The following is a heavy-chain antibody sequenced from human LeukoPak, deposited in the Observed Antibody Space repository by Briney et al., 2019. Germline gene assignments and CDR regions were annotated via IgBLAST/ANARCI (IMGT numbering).Heavy chain of an antibody. V-gene: IGHV4-34*01. D-gene: IGHD3-10*01. J-gene: IGHJ6*03. Sequence: SETLSLTCAVYGGSFSGYYWSWIRQPPGKGLEWIGEINHSGSTNYNPSLKSRVTMSVDTSKNQFSLKLSSVTAADTAVYYCARDLITIGARYYYYMDVWGKGTTVTVSS. CDR3: ARDLITIGARYYYYMDV. CDR1: GGSFSGYY. CDR2: INHSGST.